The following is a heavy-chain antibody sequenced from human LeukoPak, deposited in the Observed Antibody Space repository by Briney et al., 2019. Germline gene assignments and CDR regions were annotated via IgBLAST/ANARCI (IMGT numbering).Heavy chain of an antibody. CDR3: ARAQWTAFDYYYYMDV. CDR2: ISDDGKYI. Sequence: GGSLRLSCAASGFTFSRYSMNWVRQAPGKGLEWVSSISDDGKYIYYADSVKGRFSISRDNAKSSLYLQMNGLRAEDTAIYYCARAQWTAFDYYYYMDVWGKGTTVTVSS. D-gene: IGHD3/OR15-3a*01. J-gene: IGHJ6*03. CDR1: GFTFSRYS. V-gene: IGHV3-21*01.